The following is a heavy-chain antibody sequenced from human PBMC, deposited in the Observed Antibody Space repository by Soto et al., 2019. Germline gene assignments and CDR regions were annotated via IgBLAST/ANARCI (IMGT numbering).Heavy chain of an antibody. Sequence: PSETLSLTCTVSGGSISSYYWSWIQQPPGKGLEWTGYIYYSGSTNYNPSLKSRVTISVDTSKNQFSLKLSSVTAAHTAVYYCARDADFGSGNSKTWAFDIWGHGT. CDR1: GGSISSYY. J-gene: IGHJ3*02. V-gene: IGHV4-59*01. CDR2: IYYSGST. CDR3: ARDADFGSGNSKTWAFDI. D-gene: IGHD3-10*01.